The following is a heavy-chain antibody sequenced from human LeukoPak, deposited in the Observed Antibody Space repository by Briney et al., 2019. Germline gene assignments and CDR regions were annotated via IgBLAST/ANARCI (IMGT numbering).Heavy chain of an antibody. Sequence: ASVTVSCKVSGYTLTELSMHWVRQAPGKGLGWMGGFDPEDGETIYAQKFQGRVTMTEDTSTDTAYMELSSLRSEDTAVYYCATTATGGVIAHFDYWGQGTLVTVSS. V-gene: IGHV1-24*01. D-gene: IGHD3-16*02. CDR3: ATTATGGVIAHFDY. J-gene: IGHJ4*02. CDR1: GYTLTELS. CDR2: FDPEDGET.